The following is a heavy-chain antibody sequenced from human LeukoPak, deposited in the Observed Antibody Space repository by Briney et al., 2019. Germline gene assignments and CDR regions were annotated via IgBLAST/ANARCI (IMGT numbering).Heavy chain of an antibody. CDR3: ASGAYIVVVVAAYD. D-gene: IGHD2-15*01. CDR2: IHYSGST. J-gene: IGHJ4*02. CDR1: GGSISSSSYY. Sequence: KTSETLSLTCTVSGGSISSSSYYWGWIRQPPGAGLEWIGSIHYSGSTYYNPSLKSRVTISVDTSNNKFSLKLSSVTAADTAVYYCASGAYIVVVVAAYDWGQGTQVTVSS. V-gene: IGHV4-39*01.